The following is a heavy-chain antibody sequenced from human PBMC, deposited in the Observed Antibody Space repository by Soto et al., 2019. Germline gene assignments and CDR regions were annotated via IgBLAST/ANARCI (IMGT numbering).Heavy chain of an antibody. V-gene: IGHV4-31*03. CDR2: IYYSGST. CDR1: GGSISSGGYY. J-gene: IGHJ4*02. CDR3: ARENLMRGSYRRPFDY. D-gene: IGHD3-16*02. Sequence: TSETLSLTCTVSGGSISSGGYYWSWIRQHPGKGLEWIGYIYYSGSTYYNPSLKSRVTISVDTSKNQFSLKPSSVTAADTAVYYCARENLMRGSYRRPFDYWGQGTLVTVSS.